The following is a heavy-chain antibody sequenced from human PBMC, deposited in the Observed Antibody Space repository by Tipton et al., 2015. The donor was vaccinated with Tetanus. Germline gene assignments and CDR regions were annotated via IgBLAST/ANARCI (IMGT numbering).Heavy chain of an antibody. CDR3: GRVTYGWTWFDP. V-gene: IGHV1-8*01. CDR1: GYTFTSYD. CDR2: MNPNSGNT. J-gene: IGHJ5*02. Sequence: QLVQSGAEVKKPGASVKVSCKASGYTFTSYDINWVRQATGQGLEWMGWMNPNSGNTGYAQKFQGRVTMTRNTSISTAYMELSSLRSEVTAVYCCGRVTYGWTWFDPWGQGPLVTVSS. D-gene: IGHD3-10*01.